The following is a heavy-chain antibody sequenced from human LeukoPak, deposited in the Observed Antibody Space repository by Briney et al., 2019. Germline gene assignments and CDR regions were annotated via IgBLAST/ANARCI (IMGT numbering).Heavy chain of an antibody. CDR3: AREGDAEDYFDY. Sequence: SQTLSLTCVISGDSVSSNIAAWTWIRQSPSRGLEWLGRTYYRSRWFNEYAVSVKGRITINLDTSKNQLSLELNSVTPEDTAVYYCAREGDAEDYFDYWGQGTLVTVSS. V-gene: IGHV6-1*01. D-gene: IGHD3-16*01. CDR1: GDSVSSNIAA. J-gene: IGHJ4*02. CDR2: TYYRSRWFN.